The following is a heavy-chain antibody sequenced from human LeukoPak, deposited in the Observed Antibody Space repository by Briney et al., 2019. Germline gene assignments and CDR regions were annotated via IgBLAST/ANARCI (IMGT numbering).Heavy chain of an antibody. CDR3: AKGVAGGSYSIFDY. D-gene: IGHD1-26*01. CDR1: GFTFSSYA. CDR2: ISGSGGST. Sequence: GGSLRLSCAASGFTFSSYAMSWDRQAPGKGLEWVSAISGSGGSTYYADSVKGRFTISRDNSKNTLYLQMNSLRAEDTAVYYCAKGVAGGSYSIFDYWGQGTLVTVSS. J-gene: IGHJ4*02. V-gene: IGHV3-23*01.